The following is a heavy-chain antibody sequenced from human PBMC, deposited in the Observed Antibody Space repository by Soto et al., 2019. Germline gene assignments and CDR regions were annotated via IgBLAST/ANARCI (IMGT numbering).Heavy chain of an antibody. J-gene: IGHJ4*02. V-gene: IGHV3-23*01. D-gene: IGHD1-1*01. Sequence: EVQLLESGGKLVQPGGSLTLSCAASGFTFSTYAMAWVRQAPGKGLEWVSGVSASGLNTDYADPVKGRFYISRDNSKNEVSLHLSSLRAEDPALYYCAIVRARRTSGYFSAYWVPGTRVTASS. CDR2: VSASGLNT. CDR3: AIVRARRTSGYFSAY. CDR1: GFTFSTYA.